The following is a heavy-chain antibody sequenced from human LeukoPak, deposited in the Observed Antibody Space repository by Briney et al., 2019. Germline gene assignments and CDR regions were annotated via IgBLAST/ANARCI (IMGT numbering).Heavy chain of an antibody. CDR1: GFTFSHHW. J-gene: IGHJ5*02. D-gene: IGHD2-15*01. CDR3: VRDKGRSPGYWLDP. Sequence: PGGSLRLSCAASGFTFSHHWLTWVRQGPGKGPEWVANIYLDGSETNYLDSVKGRFTISRDNSKNTVYLQMNSLRDEDTALYYCVRDKGRSPGYWLDPWGHGTLVTVSS. CDR2: IYLDGSET. V-gene: IGHV3-7*03.